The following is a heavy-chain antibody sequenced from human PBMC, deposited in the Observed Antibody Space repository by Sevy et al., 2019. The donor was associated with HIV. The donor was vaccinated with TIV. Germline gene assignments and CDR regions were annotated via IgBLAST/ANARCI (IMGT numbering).Heavy chain of an antibody. CDR1: GFTFSTYA. Sequence: GGSLRLSCAVSGFTFSTYAMHWVRQAPGKGLECVAIVSSDGSEINYADSVKGRFTISRDNSRNTLYLQMNSLRTADTSLYYCARDQLGSIDYWGQGTLVTVSS. V-gene: IGHV3-30-3*01. CDR3: ARDQLGSIDY. D-gene: IGHD7-27*01. CDR2: VSSDGSEI. J-gene: IGHJ4*02.